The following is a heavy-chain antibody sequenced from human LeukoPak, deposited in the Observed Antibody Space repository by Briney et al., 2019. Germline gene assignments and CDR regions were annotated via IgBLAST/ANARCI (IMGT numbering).Heavy chain of an antibody. J-gene: IGHJ4*02. Sequence: GGSLRLSCAASGFTFSSYWMSWVRQAPGKGLELVANIKQDGSEKYYVDSVKGRFTISRDNAKNSLYLQMNSLRAEDTAVYYCAREGDPIVVVPAAILNYWGQGTLVTVSS. CDR1: GFTFSSYW. CDR3: AREGDPIVVVPAAILNY. V-gene: IGHV3-7*03. CDR2: IKQDGSEK. D-gene: IGHD2-2*01.